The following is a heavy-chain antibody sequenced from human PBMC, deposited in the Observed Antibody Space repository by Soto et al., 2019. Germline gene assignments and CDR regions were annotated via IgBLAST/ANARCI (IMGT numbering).Heavy chain of an antibody. CDR3: AKWRGDVLVVIPAATGFDA. V-gene: IGHV3-23*01. D-gene: IGHD2-2*01. J-gene: IGHJ5*02. Sequence: GGSLRLSCAASGLTFSNSAMNWVRQAPGKGLHWVSSISGSGGTTYYADSVKGRFTISRDNSKNTLYLQMNSLRAEDTAVYYCAKWRGDVLVVIPAATGFDAWGQGSLVTGSS. CDR2: ISGSGGTT. CDR1: GLTFSNSA.